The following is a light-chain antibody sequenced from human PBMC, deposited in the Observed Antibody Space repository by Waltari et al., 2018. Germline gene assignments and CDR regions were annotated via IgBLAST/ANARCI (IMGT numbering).Light chain of an antibody. CDR2: DVN. CDR3: SSYAGRDTFAV. CDR1: SSAVGGYNY. J-gene: IGLJ2*01. V-gene: IGLV2-8*01. Sequence: QSALTQPPSASGSPGQSVTTPCTGTSSAVGGYNYVSWYKQHPGKAHNLNIFDVNKRPPGVPYRFSGSKSGNTASLSVSGLQVEDEADYYCSSYAGRDTFAVFGGGTKLTVL.